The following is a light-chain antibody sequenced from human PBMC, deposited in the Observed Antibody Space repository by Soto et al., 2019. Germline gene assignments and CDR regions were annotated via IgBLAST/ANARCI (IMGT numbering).Light chain of an antibody. Sequence: QSVLTQPPSVSGAPGQRITISCTGSSSNIGAGYPVHWYQQLPGTAPKLLIFGNTIRPSGVPDRFSGSRSGLAITGLQAEDEADYYCQSYDSSLSGYVFGTGTKVT. J-gene: IGLJ1*01. CDR3: QSYDSSLSGYV. CDR1: SSNIGAGYP. CDR2: GNT. V-gene: IGLV1-40*01.